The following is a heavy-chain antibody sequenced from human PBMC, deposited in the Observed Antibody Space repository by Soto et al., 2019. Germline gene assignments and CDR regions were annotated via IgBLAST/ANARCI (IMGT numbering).Heavy chain of an antibody. J-gene: IGHJ4*02. Sequence: SETLSLTCAVCGGSFSGYYWSWIRQPPGKGLEWIGEINHSGSTNYNPSLKSRVTISVDTSKNQFSLKLSSVTAADTAVYYCARGSVALLTAKTPFDYWGQGTLVTVSS. V-gene: IGHV4-34*01. CDR1: GGSFSGYY. CDR2: INHSGST. D-gene: IGHD2-21*02. CDR3: ARGSVALLTAKTPFDY.